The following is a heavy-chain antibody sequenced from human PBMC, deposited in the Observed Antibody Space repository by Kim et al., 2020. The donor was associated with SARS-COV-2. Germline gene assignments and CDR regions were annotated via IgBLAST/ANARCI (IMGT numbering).Heavy chain of an antibody. D-gene: IGHD1-26*01. CDR1: GFTFSSYA. V-gene: IGHV3-23*01. CDR2: ISGSDGST. Sequence: GGSLRLSCAASGFTFSSYAMSWVRQAPGKGLEWVSAISGSDGSTYYADAVKGRFTIYRDNSKNTLYLQKNSLSAEDTAVYYCAKDSRVWSGSYYYYYGMVVWGQGTTVTVSS. J-gene: IGHJ6*02. CDR3: AKDSRVWSGSYYYYYGMVV.